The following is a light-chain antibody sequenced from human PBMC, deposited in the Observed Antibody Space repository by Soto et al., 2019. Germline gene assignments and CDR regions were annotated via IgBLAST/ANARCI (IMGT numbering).Light chain of an antibody. V-gene: IGKV1-5*01. CDR1: QSVSVW. CDR2: DAS. J-gene: IGKJ1*01. CDR3: QQFDTSPWT. Sequence: DIQMTQSPSTLSASVGDTVTITCRASQSVSVWLAWYQQKPGKAPNLLVYDASSLQSGVPSRFSGSGSGTEFTLPITNLQPDDFGTYYCQQFDTSPWTFSQGTKVDMK.